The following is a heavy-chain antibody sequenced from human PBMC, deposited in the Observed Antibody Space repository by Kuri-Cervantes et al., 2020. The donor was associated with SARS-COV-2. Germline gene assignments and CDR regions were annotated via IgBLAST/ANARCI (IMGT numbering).Heavy chain of an antibody. CDR2: IIPIFGTA. J-gene: IGHJ6*02. Sequence: SVKVSCKASGGTFSSYAISWLRQAPGQGLEWMGGIIPIFGTANYAQKFQGRVTITADESTSTAYMELSSLRSEDTAVYYCARDRVVPGDYYYYGMDVWGQGTTVTVSS. D-gene: IGHD2-15*01. CDR3: ARDRVVPGDYYYYGMDV. V-gene: IGHV1-69*13. CDR1: GGTFSSYA.